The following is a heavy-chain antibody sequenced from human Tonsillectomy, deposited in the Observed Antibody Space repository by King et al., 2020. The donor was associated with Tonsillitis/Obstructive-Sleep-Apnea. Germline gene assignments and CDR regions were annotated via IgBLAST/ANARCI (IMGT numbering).Heavy chain of an antibody. D-gene: IGHD3-22*01. CDR3: ARIRREDSSGYRNQFDY. CDR2: IFSNDEK. CDR1: GFSLSNARMG. J-gene: IGHJ4*02. Sequence: TLKESGPVLVKPTETLTLTCTVSGFSLSNARMGVSWIRQPPGQALEWLAHIFSNDEKSYSPPLKSRLTISKATSKSQVVLTMTNMDPVDTATYYCARIRREDSSGYRNQFDYWGQGTLVTVSS. V-gene: IGHV2-26*01.